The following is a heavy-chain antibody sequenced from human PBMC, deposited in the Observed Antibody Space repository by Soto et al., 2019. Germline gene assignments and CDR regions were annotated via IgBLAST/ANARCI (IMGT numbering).Heavy chain of an antibody. V-gene: IGHV3-30*18. J-gene: IGHJ4*02. D-gene: IGHD1-26*01. CDR2: ISYDGSNK. CDR3: AKAAWELDFFDY. CDR1: GFTFSSYG. Sequence: QVQVVESGGGVVQPGRSLRLSCAASGFTFSSYGMHWVRQAPGKGLEWVAVISYDGSNKYYADSVKGRFTISRDNSKNTLYLQMNSLRAEDTAGYYCAKAAWELDFFDYWGQGTLVTVSS.